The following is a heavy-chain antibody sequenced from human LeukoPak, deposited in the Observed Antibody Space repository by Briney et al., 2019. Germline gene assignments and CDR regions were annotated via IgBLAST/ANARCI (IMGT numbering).Heavy chain of an antibody. V-gene: IGHV3-33*06. D-gene: IGHD1-26*01. CDR1: GFTFSSYS. CDR3: AKPTSGSGSFLIDY. J-gene: IGHJ4*02. Sequence: GGSLRLSXAASGFTFSSYSMNWIRQAQGKGLEWVAVIWDDGSYKYYADSVKGRFTISRDNSKNTLYLQMNSLRAEDTAVYYCAKPTSGSGSFLIDYWGQGTLVTVSS. CDR2: IWDDGSYK.